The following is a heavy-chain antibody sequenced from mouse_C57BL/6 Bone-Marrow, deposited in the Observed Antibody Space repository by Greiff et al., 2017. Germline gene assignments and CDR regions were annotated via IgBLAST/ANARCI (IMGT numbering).Heavy chain of an antibody. CDR2: IRLKSDNYAT. V-gene: IGHV6-3*01. J-gene: IGHJ1*03. CDR3: TPLTVVYWYFDG. D-gene: IGHD4-1*01. Sequence: EVQVVESGGGLVQPGGSMKLSCVASGFTFSNYWMNWVRQSPEKGLEWVAQIRLKSDNYATHYAESVKGRFTISRDDSKSSVYLQMNNLRAEDTGIDYCTPLTVVYWYFDGWGTGTTVTVAS. CDR1: GFTFSNYW.